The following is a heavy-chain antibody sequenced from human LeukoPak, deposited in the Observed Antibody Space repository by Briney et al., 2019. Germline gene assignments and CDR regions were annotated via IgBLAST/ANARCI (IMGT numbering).Heavy chain of an antibody. CDR3: ARARGWYPFYFDH. J-gene: IGHJ4*02. Sequence: GGSLRLSCAASGFTFSSYAMSWVRQAPGKGLEWVSAISGSGGSTYYADSVKGRFTISRDNSKNTLYLQMNSLRAEDTAVYYCARARGWYPFYFDHWGQGTLVTVSS. D-gene: IGHD6-19*01. V-gene: IGHV3-23*01. CDR1: GFTFSSYA. CDR2: ISGSGGST.